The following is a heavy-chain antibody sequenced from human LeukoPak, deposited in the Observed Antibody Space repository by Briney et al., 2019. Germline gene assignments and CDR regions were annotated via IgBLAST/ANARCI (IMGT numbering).Heavy chain of an antibody. CDR1: GGSISSYY. CDR3: ARVYYDSTGYYYRTRYYFDF. J-gene: IGHJ4*02. V-gene: IGHV4-4*07. D-gene: IGHD3-22*01. CDR2: IYTTGST. Sequence: PSETLSLTCTVSGGSISSYYWSWIRQPAGKGLEWIGRIYTTGSTNYNPSLKSRVTMSVDTSKNQFSLKLTSVTAADTAVYYCARVYYDSTGYYYRTRYYFDFWGQGTLVTVSS.